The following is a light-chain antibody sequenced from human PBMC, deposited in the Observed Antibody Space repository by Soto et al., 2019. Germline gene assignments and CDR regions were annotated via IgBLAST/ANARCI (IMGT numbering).Light chain of an antibody. CDR2: EGT. J-gene: IGLJ1*01. Sequence: QSVLTQPASVSASPGQSITIPCTGTSSDVGSYNLVSWFQQHPGKVPKLLIYEGTKRPSGLSDRFSGSKSGTTASLTISGLPAEHEAHYYCYSYAGENLSVFGTGTKGTVL. CDR3: YSYAGENLSV. CDR1: SSDVGSYNL. V-gene: IGLV2-23*01.